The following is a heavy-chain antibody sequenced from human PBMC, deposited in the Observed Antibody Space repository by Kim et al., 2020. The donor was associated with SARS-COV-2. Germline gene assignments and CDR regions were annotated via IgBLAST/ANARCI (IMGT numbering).Heavy chain of an antibody. CDR1: GFTFSDYY. Sequence: GGSLRLSCAASGFTFSDYYMSWIRQAPGKGLEWVSYISSSSSYTNYADSLKGRFTISRDNAKNSLYLQMNSLRAEDTAVYYCAREVGQGQQPPLWGQGTLVTVSS. CDR3: AREVGQGQQPPL. J-gene: IGHJ4*02. V-gene: IGHV3-11*06. CDR2: ISSSSSYT. D-gene: IGHD6-13*01.